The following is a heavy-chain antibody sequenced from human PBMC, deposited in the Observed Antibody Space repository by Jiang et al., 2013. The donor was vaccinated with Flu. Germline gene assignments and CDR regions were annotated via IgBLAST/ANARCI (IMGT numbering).Heavy chain of an antibody. CDR1: GFTFSSYE. CDR3: ARVYLGSYYPLYMDV. Sequence: VESGGGLVQPGGSLRLSCAASGFTFSSYEMNWVRQAPGKGLEWVSYISSSGSTIYYADSVKGRFTISRDNAKNSLYLQMNSLRAEDTAVYYCARVYLGSYYPLYMDVWGKGTTVTVSS. D-gene: IGHD1-26*01. J-gene: IGHJ6*03. CDR2: ISSSGSTI. V-gene: IGHV3-48*03.